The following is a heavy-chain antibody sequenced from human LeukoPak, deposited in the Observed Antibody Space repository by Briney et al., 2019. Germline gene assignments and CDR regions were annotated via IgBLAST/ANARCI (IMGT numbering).Heavy chain of an antibody. D-gene: IGHD4-11*01. Sequence: ASVKVSCKASGYTFTGYYMHWVRQAPGQGLEWMGWINPNSGGTNYAQKFQGRVTMTRDTSISTAYMELSRLRSDDTAVYYCARSYSRWDYYSFDYWGQGTLVTVSS. V-gene: IGHV1-2*02. J-gene: IGHJ4*02. CDR3: ARSYSRWDYYSFDY. CDR2: INPNSGGT. CDR1: GYTFTGYY.